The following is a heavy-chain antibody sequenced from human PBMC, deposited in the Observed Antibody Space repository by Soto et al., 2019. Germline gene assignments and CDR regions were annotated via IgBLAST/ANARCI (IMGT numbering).Heavy chain of an antibody. J-gene: IGHJ6*02. CDR2: ISSSSSYI. CDR3: ASYIVVVPAAIPDYYGMDV. V-gene: IGHV3-21*01. CDR1: GFTFSSYS. D-gene: IGHD2-2*01. Sequence: GGSLRLSCAASGFTFSSYSMNWFRQAPGKGLEWVSSISSSSSYIYYADSVKGRFTISRDNAKNSLYLQMNSLRAEDTAVYYCASYIVVVPAAIPDYYGMDVWGQGTTVTSP.